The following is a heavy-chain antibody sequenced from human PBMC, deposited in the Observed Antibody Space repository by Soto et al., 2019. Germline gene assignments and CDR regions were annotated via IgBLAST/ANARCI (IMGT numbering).Heavy chain of an antibody. CDR3: ARGGLAVAGTGVGY. CDR1: GGSFSGYY. D-gene: IGHD6-19*01. J-gene: IGHJ4*02. V-gene: IGHV4-34*01. Sequence: QVQLQQWGAGLLKPSETLSLTCAVYGGSFSGYYWSWIRQPPGKGLEWIGEINHSGSTNYNPSLKSRVTISVDTSKNQFSLKLSSVTAADTAVYYCARGGLAVAGTGVGYWGQGTLVTVSS. CDR2: INHSGST.